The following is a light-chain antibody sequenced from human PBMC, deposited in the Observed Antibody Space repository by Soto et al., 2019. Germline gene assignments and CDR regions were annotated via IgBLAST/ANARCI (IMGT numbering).Light chain of an antibody. J-gene: IGLJ1*01. V-gene: IGLV2-14*01. CDR2: DVS. CDR3: CSYTTSNTRQIV. Sequence: QSVLTQPASVSGSPGQALTISCTGTSSDVGGYNYVSWYQQQPGKAPKFMIYDVSNRPSGVSNRFSGSKSGNTASLTISGLQAEDEADYYCCSYTTSNTRQIVFGAGTKVTVL. CDR1: SSDVGGYNY.